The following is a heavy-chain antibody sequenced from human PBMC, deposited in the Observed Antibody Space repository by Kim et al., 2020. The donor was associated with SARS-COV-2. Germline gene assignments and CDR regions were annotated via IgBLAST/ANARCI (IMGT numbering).Heavy chain of an antibody. V-gene: IGHV7-4-1*02. CDR2: INTNTGNP. CDR3: ASPYYDSSGYIFHY. CDR1: GYTFTSYA. D-gene: IGHD3-22*01. J-gene: IGHJ4*02. Sequence: ASVKVSCKASGYTFTSYAMNWVRQAPGQVLEWMGWINTNTGNPTYAQGFTGRFVFSLDTSVSTAYLQISSLKAEDTAVYYCASPYYDSSGYIFHYWGQGTLVTVSS.